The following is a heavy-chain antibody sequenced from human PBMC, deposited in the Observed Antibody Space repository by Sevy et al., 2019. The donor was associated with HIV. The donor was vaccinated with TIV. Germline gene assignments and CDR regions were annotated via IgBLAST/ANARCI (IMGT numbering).Heavy chain of an antibody. CDR2: ISGYNGNT. V-gene: IGHV1-18*01. CDR3: ARDRSHYGSGSYYNPLDY. J-gene: IGHJ4*02. Sequence: ASVKVSCKASGYTFSSYGISWVRQAPGQGLEWMGWISGYNGNTKYVEKIQGRVTMTIDTVTSTAYMELWSLRSDDTAIYYCARDRSHYGSGSYYNPLDYWGQGIPVTVSS. D-gene: IGHD3-10*01. CDR1: GYTFSSYG.